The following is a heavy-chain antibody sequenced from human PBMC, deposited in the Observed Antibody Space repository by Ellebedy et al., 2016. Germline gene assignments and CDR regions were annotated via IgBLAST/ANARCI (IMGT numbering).Heavy chain of an antibody. Sequence: SETLSLTXAVSGGSISSGGYSWSWIRQPPGKGLEWIGYIYHSGSTNYNPSLKSRVTISVDTSKNQFSLKLSSVTAADTAVYYCARGTGYMVRGRNDYWGQGTLVTVSS. D-gene: IGHD3-10*01. CDR3: ARGTGYMVRGRNDY. CDR2: IYHSGST. V-gene: IGHV4-30-2*01. CDR1: GGSISSGGYS. J-gene: IGHJ4*02.